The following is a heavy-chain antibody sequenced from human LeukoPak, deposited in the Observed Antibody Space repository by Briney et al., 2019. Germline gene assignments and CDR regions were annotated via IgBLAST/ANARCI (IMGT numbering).Heavy chain of an antibody. CDR3: VSFYETY. J-gene: IGHJ4*02. CDR2: INSDGSWT. Sequence: GGSLRLSCAASGSYWMHWVRQAPGKGLVWVSHINSDGSWTSYTDSVKGRFTISKDNAKNTVYLQMNNLRAEDTAVYYCVSFYETYWGRGTLVTVSS. D-gene: IGHD2/OR15-2a*01. CDR1: GSYW. V-gene: IGHV3-74*01.